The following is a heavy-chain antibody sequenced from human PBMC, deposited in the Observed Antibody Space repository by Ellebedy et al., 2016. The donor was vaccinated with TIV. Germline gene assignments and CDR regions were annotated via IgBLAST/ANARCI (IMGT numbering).Heavy chain of an antibody. D-gene: IGHD3-16*02. CDR2: ISSSGRTM. CDR3: ARDRGLRLGELSWPAPDYNFYYYMDV. CDR1: GFTFSEYY. Sequence: GESLKISCAASGFTFSEYYMSWIRQAPGKGLEWVSYISSSGRTMYYADSVKGRFTISRDNAKNSLYLQLNNLRAEDTAVYYCARDRGLRLGELSWPAPDYNFYYYMDVWGKGTTVTVSS. J-gene: IGHJ6*03. V-gene: IGHV3-11*01.